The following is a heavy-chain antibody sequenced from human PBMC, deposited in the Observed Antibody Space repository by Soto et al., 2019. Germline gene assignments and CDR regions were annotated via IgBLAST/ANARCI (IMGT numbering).Heavy chain of an antibody. J-gene: IGHJ5*02. CDR2: ISAYNGNT. CDR3: ARDPAYDYYGSGSFDNWFDP. Sequence: QVQLVQSGAEVKKPGASVKVSCKASGYTFTSYGISWVRQAPGQGLEWMGWISAYNGNTNYAQKLQGRVTMTTDTSTSTAYMELSSLRSDDTAVYYCARDPAYDYYGSGSFDNWFDPWGQGTLVTVSS. CDR1: GYTFTSYG. V-gene: IGHV1-18*01. D-gene: IGHD3-10*01.